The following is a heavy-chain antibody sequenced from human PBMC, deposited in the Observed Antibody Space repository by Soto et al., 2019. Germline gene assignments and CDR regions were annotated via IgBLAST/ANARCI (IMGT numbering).Heavy chain of an antibody. J-gene: IGHJ6*02. V-gene: IGHV3-23*01. CDR3: AKSGTRGGAAHYYYYYYGMDV. CDR2: ISGSGGST. D-gene: IGHD3-10*01. Sequence: PGGSLRLSCAASGLTFSSYAMSWVRQAPGKGLEWVSAISGSGGSTYYADSVKGRFTISRDNSKNTLYLQMNSLRAEDTAVYYCAKSGTRGGAAHYYYYYYGMDVWGQGTTVTVSS. CDR1: GLTFSSYA.